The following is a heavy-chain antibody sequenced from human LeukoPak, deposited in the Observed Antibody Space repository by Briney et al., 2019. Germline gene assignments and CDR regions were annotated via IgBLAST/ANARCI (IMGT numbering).Heavy chain of an antibody. D-gene: IGHD6-19*01. Sequence: GESLKISCKGSGYTFSNYWIGWVRQMPGKGLELMGIIYPGDSDTRYSPSFQGQVTISADKSISTAYLQWSSLKASDTAMYYCAKAIHNSGWLQYFDFWGHGTLVTVSS. CDR3: AKAIHNSGWLQYFDF. CDR2: IYPGDSDT. V-gene: IGHV5-51*01. CDR1: GYTFSNYW. J-gene: IGHJ4*01.